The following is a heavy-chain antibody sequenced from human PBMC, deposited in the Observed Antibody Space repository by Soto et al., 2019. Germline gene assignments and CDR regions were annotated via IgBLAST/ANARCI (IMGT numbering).Heavy chain of an antibody. CDR1: GGSISSGGYY. D-gene: IGHD4-17*01. V-gene: IGHV4-31*03. CDR2: IYYSGST. Sequence: PSETLSLTCTVSGGSISSGGYYWSWIRQHPGKGLEWIGYIYYSGSTYYNPSLKSRVTISVDTSKNQFSLKLSSVTAADTAVYYFARDDYGGKGIDYWGQGTLVTVPQ. CDR3: ARDDYGGKGIDY. J-gene: IGHJ4*02.